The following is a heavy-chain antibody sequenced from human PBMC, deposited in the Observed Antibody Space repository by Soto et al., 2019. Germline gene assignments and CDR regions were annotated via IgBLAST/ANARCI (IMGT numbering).Heavy chain of an antibody. Sequence: PSGTLSLTGTVSCGSIISGDYYWSWIRQPPGKGLEWIGYIYYIGSTYYNPSLKSRVTISVDTSKNQFSLKLSSVTAADTAVYYCARVSWRVRYYYYGMDVWGQGTTVTVS. CDR1: CGSIISGDYY. J-gene: IGHJ6*02. D-gene: IGHD3-3*01. CDR3: ARVSWRVRYYYYGMDV. CDR2: IYYIGST. V-gene: IGHV4-30-4*01.